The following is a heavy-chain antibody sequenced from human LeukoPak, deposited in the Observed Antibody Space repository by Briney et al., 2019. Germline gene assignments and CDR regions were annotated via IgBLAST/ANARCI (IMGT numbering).Heavy chain of an antibody. D-gene: IGHD6-19*01. Sequence: SQTLSLTCAISGDSVSSKNGAWNWIRQSPSRGLEWLGRTYYRSKWYDEYADSVKGRITISPATSKNQFSLHVYSVTPEDTAVYYCARDLGTSGWYTFDFWGQGTLVTVSS. CDR3: ARDLGTSGWYTFDF. CDR2: TYYRSKWYD. CDR1: GDSVSSKNGA. V-gene: IGHV6-1*01. J-gene: IGHJ5*01.